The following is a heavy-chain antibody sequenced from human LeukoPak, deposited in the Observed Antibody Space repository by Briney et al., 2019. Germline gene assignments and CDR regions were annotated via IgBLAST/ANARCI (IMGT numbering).Heavy chain of an antibody. D-gene: IGHD3-9*01. CDR1: GFTFSSYS. CDR2: ISSSSSTI. J-gene: IGHJ6*03. V-gene: IGHV3-48*01. CDR3: ARNRYEYYDILTGYSYYYYMDV. Sequence: GGSLRLSCAASGFTFSSYSMNWVRQAPGKGLEWVSYISSSSSTIYYADSVKGRFTISRDNAKNSLYLQMNSLRAEDTAVYYCARNRYEYYDILTGYSYYYYMDVWGKGTTVTVSS.